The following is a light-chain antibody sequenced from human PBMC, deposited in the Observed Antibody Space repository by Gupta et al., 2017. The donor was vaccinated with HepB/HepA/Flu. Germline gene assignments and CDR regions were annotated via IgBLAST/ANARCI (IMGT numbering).Light chain of an antibody. Sequence: SALTQPPSASGSPGQSVTISCTGTSSDVGGYNYVSWYQQHPGKAPKLMIYEVSKRPSGVPDRFSGSKPGNTASLTVSGLQAEDEADYYCSSDAGSNNLIFGGGTKLTVL. J-gene: IGLJ2*01. CDR1: SSDVGGYNY. V-gene: IGLV2-8*01. CDR3: SSDAGSNNLI. CDR2: EVS.